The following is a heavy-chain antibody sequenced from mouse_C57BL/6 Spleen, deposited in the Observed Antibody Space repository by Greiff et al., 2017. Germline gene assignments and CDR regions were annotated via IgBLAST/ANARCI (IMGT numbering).Heavy chain of an antibody. J-gene: IGHJ4*01. CDR1: GYSFTGYY. Sequence: VHVKQSGPELVKPGASVKISCKASGYSFTGYYMHWVKQSSEKSLEWIGEINPSTGGTSYNQKFKGKATLTVDKSSSTAYMQLKSLTSEDSAVYYCARYYGSSSHAMDYWGQGTSVTVSS. V-gene: IGHV1-43*01. D-gene: IGHD1-1*01. CDR2: INPSTGGT. CDR3: ARYYGSSSHAMDY.